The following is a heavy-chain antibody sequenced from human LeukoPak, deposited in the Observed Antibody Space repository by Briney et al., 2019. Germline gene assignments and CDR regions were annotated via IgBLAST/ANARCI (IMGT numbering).Heavy chain of an antibody. CDR1: GFIFSNYG. V-gene: IGHV3-30*02. J-gene: IGHJ3*02. CDR3: AKIGYCSSASCLGDTFEI. Sequence: GGSLRLSXAASGFIFSNYGMHWVRQAPGKGLEWAAFIRYDGSNKYYVDSVKGRFIISRDNSKNTLYLQMNSLRPEDTAVYYCAKIGYCSSASCLGDTFEIWGQGTMVTVSS. CDR2: IRYDGSNK. D-gene: IGHD2-2*01.